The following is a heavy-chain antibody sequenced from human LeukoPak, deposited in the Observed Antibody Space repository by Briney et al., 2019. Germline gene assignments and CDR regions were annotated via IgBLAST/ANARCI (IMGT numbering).Heavy chain of an antibody. CDR1: GFTFSSYS. J-gene: IGHJ4*02. CDR3: ATVVVVPAATDY. D-gene: IGHD2-2*01. V-gene: IGHV3-21*01. CDR2: ISSSSSYI. Sequence: GGSLRPSCAASGFTFSSYSMNWVRQAPGKGLEWVSSISSSSSYIYYADSVKGRFTISRDNAKNSLYLQMNSLRAEDTAVYYCATVVVVPAATDYWGQGTLVTVSS.